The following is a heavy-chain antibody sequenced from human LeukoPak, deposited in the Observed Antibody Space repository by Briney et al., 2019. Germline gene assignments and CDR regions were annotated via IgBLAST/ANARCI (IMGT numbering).Heavy chain of an antibody. V-gene: IGHV3-23*01. CDR2: ISGSVGST. CDR1: GFTFSNYA. CDR3: AKDWNGDLLYYFDY. J-gene: IGHJ4*02. Sequence: QTGGSLRLSCAASGFTFSNYAMSWVRQAPGKGLEWVSAISGSVGSTYSADSVRGRFTISRDNSKNTLYLQMNSLRAEDTALYYCAKDWNGDLLYYFDYWGQGTLVTVSA. D-gene: IGHD4-17*01.